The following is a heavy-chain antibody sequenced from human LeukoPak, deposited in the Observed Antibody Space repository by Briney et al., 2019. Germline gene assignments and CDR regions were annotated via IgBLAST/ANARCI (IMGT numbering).Heavy chain of an antibody. CDR2: VYYSGST. Sequence: PSETLSLTCTVSGGLISSSSYYWGWMRQPPGKGLEWIGSVYYSGSTYYNASLKSRVTISVDTSKHQFSLKVNSVTAADTAVYYCASHQYAMDVWGPGTAVTVSS. CDR3: ASHQYAMDV. CDR1: GGLISSSSYY. J-gene: IGHJ6*02. V-gene: IGHV4-39*01.